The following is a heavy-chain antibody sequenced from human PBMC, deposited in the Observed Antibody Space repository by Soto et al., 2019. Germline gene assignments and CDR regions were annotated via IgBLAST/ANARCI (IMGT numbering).Heavy chain of an antibody. J-gene: IGHJ5*02. CDR3: AKDKTAMEGYNWFDP. V-gene: IGHV3-23*01. Sequence: GGSLRLSCAASGFTFSSYAMSWVRQAPGKGLEWVSAISGSGGSTYYADSVEGRFTISRDNSKNTLYLQMNSLRAEDTAVYYCAKDKTAMEGYNWFDPWGQGTLVTVSS. D-gene: IGHD5-18*01. CDR1: GFTFSSYA. CDR2: ISGSGGST.